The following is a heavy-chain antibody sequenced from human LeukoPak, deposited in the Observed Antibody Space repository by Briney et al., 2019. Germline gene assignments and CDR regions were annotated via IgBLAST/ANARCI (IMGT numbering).Heavy chain of an antibody. J-gene: IGHJ4*02. CDR3: AGGGILTGYYKEAHYFDY. D-gene: IGHD3-9*01. CDR2: IYTSGST. Sequence: PSQTLSLTCTVSGGSISSGSYYWSWIRQPAGTGLEWIGRIYTSGSTNYNPSLKSRVTISVDTSKNQFSLKLSSVTAADTAVYYCAGGGILTGYYKEAHYFDYWGQGTLVTVSS. V-gene: IGHV4-61*02. CDR1: GGSISSGSYY.